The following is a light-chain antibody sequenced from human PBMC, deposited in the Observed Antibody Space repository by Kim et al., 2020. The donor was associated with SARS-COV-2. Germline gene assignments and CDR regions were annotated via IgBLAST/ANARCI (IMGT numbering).Light chain of an antibody. V-gene: IGLV2-8*01. J-gene: IGLJ2*01. Sequence: GQSVTISCTGTSSDVGGYNYVSWYQQHPGKAPKLMIYEVSKRPSGVPDRFPGSKSGNTASLTVSGLQAEDEADYYCSSYAGSNNVVFGGGTKVTVL. CDR3: SSYAGSNNVV. CDR2: EVS. CDR1: SSDVGGYNY.